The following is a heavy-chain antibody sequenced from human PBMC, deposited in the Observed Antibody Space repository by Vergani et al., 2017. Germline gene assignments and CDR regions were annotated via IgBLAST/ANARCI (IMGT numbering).Heavy chain of an antibody. J-gene: IGHJ5*02. CDR1: GCSISSYY. CDR3: ARWFGP. CDR2: IYYSGST. Sequence: QVQLQESGPGLVKPSETLSLTCTVSGCSISSYYWSWIRQPPGKGLEWIGYIYYSGSTNYNPSLKSRVTISVDTSKNQFSRKLSSVTAADTAVYYLARWFGPWGQGTLVTVSS. V-gene: IGHV4-59*01.